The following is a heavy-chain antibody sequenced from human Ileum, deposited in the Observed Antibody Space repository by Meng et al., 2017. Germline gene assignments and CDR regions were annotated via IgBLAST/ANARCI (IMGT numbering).Heavy chain of an antibody. D-gene: IGHD1-26*01. CDR2: VYYNGVT. CDR3: TRERSWSDFGYFDD. J-gene: IGHJ4*02. Sequence: VPVWGSGPGLGGASETLSLTWIGAGGSVRSSCCYWSWIRQSAGKGLEWIGYVYYNGVTNYNPSLRSRITTSIDTSKNQFSLKLSSVTAADTALYYCTRERSWSDFGYFDDWGRGTLVTVSS. V-gene: IGHV4-61*01. CDR1: GGSVRSSCCY.